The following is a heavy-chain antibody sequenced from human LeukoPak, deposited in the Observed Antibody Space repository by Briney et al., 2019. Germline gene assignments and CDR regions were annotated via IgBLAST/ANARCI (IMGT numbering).Heavy chain of an antibody. CDR3: ARVREYDR. CDR1: GGSFSGYY. V-gene: IGHV4-34*01. J-gene: IGHJ5*02. Sequence: KPSETLSLTCAVYGGSFSGYYWSWVRHPPGKGVEWIGEINHSGSNNYNPSLESRVTISVDKTKNQFSLKLRSVTAADTAVYDCARVREYDRWGQGTLVTVSS. D-gene: IGHD3-10*01. CDR2: INHSGSN.